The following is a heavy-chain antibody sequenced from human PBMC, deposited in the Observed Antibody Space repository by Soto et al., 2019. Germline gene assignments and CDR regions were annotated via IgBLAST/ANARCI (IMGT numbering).Heavy chain of an antibody. CDR3: ARGLGSSHTYYSGMDV. D-gene: IGHD6-6*01. CDR2: IYYSGST. V-gene: IGHV4-59*01. J-gene: IGHJ6*02. Sequence: QVQLQESGPGLVKPSETLSLTCTVSGGSISSYXWSWIRQPPGKGLEWIGYIYYSGSTNYNPSRKSRVTISVDTSKDQFSLKLSSGTAADTAVYYCARGLGSSHTYYSGMDVWGQGTTVPVSS. CDR1: GGSISSYX.